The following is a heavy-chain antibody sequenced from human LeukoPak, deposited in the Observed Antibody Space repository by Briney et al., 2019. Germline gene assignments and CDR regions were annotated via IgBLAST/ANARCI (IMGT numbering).Heavy chain of an antibody. Sequence: SETLSLTCTVSGGSISSSSYYWGWIRQPPGKGLEWIGSIYYSGRPSSNPSLNSRATISVHTSNNQSSLKLLSVTAADTAVYYCAKSNGYGLVDIWGKGTMVTVSS. CDR3: AKSNGYGLVDI. D-gene: IGHD3-10*01. V-gene: IGHV4-39*01. CDR2: IYYSGRP. CDR1: GGSISSSSYY. J-gene: IGHJ3*02.